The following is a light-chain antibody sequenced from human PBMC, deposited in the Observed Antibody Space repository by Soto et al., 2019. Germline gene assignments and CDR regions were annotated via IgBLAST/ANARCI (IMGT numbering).Light chain of an antibody. V-gene: IGKV4-1*01. J-gene: IGKJ4*01. CDR3: QQYYSPLLT. Sequence: DIVQTQSPDSLAVSLGERATINCKSSQSLLHSSNNKNYLTWYQHKPGQPPKLLMYWASTRESGVPDRFSGSGSGTDFILTISSLQAEDVAVYYCQQYYSPLLTFGGGTKVEIK. CDR2: WAS. CDR1: QSLLHSSNNKNY.